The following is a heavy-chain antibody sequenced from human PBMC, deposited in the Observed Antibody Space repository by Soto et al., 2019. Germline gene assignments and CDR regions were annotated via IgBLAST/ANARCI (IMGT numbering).Heavy chain of an antibody. Sequence: ASVKVSFKASGYTFTSYYMHWVRQAPGQGLEWMGIINPSGGSTSYAQKFQGRVTMTRDTSTSTVYMELSSLRSEDTAVYYCARDRSTGYDSSGYYYGCHFDYWAQGTLVTVSS. CDR2: INPSGGST. CDR3: ARDRSTGYDSSGYYYGCHFDY. V-gene: IGHV1-46*01. D-gene: IGHD3-22*01. CDR1: GYTFTSYY. J-gene: IGHJ4*02.